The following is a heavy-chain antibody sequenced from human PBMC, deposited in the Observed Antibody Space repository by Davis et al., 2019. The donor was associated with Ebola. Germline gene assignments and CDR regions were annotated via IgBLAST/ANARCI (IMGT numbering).Heavy chain of an antibody. CDR1: GFTFSTFG. V-gene: IGHV3-23*01. D-gene: IGHD5-24*01. CDR2: VSSSGSNT. Sequence: GESLKISCSASGFTFSTFGMFWVRQAPDKGLEWVSTVSSSGSNTYYADSVRGRFTISRDNSKNTLYLQMNSLRADDTAVYYCAKGGMRDGYNWGQGTLVTVSS. J-gene: IGHJ4*02. CDR3: AKGGMRDGYN.